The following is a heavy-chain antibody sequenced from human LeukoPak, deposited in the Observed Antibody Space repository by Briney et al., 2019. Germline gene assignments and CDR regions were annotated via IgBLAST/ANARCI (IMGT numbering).Heavy chain of an antibody. D-gene: IGHD1-7*01. CDR2: IIPIFSTA. J-gene: IGHJ3*02. CDR3: AREDWKYSGFDI. Sequence: SVKVSCKASVGIFSSYAISWVRQAPGQGLEWMGGIIPIFSTANYAQKFQGRVTSTADESTSTAYMELSSLRSEDTAVYYCAREDWKYSGFDIWGQGTMVTLSS. CDR1: VGIFSSYA. V-gene: IGHV1-69*01.